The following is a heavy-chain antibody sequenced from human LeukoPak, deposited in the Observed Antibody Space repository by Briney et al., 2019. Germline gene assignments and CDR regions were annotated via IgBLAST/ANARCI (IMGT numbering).Heavy chain of an antibody. CDR3: TTGYDVVPHDY. D-gene: IGHD2-2*01. CDR1: GFTFSSYG. V-gene: IGHV3-23*01. CDR2: ISGSGGST. J-gene: IGHJ4*02. Sequence: GGTLRLSCAASGFTFSSYGMSWVRQAPGKGLEWVSAISGSGGSTYYADSVKGRFTISRDNSKNTLYLQMNSLRAEDTAVYYCTTGYDVVPHDYWGQGTLVTVSS.